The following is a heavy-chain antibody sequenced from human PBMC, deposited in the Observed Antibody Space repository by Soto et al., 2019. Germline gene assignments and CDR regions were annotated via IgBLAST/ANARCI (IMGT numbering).Heavy chain of an antibody. J-gene: IGHJ4*02. Sequence: QITLKESGPTLVKPTQTLTLTFTFSGFSLSAHGVGVGWIRQPPGKALEWLALIYWDDDKRYSPSLKSRLTITKDTSKNQVVLTMTNMVPVDTATYFCAHSDYGDYFDYWGQGTLVTVSS. D-gene: IGHD4-17*01. CDR1: GFSLSAHGVG. CDR3: AHSDYGDYFDY. CDR2: IYWDDDK. V-gene: IGHV2-5*02.